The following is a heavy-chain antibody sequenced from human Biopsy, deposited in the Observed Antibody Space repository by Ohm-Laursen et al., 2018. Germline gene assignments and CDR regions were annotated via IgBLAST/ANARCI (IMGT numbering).Heavy chain of an antibody. CDR1: GDSISSGVYY. D-gene: IGHD3-10*01. J-gene: IGHJ5*02. CDR3: ARAPYVSGSFGWFDP. Sequence: SQTLSLTCTVSGDSISSGVYYWNWFRQHPEKGLEWIGCISSGGYRKYTPSLQSLITISMDTSRNQLSLRLNSVTSADTAVYYCARAPYVSGSFGWFDPWGQGIVVTVSS. CDR2: ISSGGYR. V-gene: IGHV4-31*01.